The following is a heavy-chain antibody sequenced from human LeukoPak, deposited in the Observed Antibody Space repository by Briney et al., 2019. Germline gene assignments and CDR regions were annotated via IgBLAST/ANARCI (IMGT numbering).Heavy chain of an antibody. CDR3: ARHWDY. J-gene: IGHJ4*02. V-gene: IGHV4-39*01. CDR2: IYYSGSS. CDR1: GGSISSSSYY. Sequence: SETLSLTRTVSGGSISSSSYYWGWIRQPPGKGLEWIGSIYYSGSSYYNPSLKSRVTISVDTSKNQFSLKLSSVTAADTAVYYCARHWDYWGQGTLVTVSS.